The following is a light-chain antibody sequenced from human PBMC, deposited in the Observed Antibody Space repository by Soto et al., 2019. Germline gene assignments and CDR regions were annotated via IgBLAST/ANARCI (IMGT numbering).Light chain of an antibody. CDR2: AAS. V-gene: IGKV1D-8*03. Sequence: VIRMTQSPSLLSASTGDRVTISCRMSQGISSYLAWYQQKPAKAPELLLYAASTLQSGVPSRFSSSGGAAAYTLPTSNIQSEDFFVYYCQQYNNWPPITFGQGTRVEIK. J-gene: IGKJ5*01. CDR1: QGISSY. CDR3: QQYNNWPPIT.